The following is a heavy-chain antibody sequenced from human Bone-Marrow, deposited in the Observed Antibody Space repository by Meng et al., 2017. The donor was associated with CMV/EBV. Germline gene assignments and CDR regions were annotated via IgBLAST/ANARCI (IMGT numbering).Heavy chain of an antibody. V-gene: IGHV4-34*01. CDR2: INHSGST. CDR1: GGSISGYY. CDR3: ARRRGAAAAQGSNWFDP. J-gene: IGHJ5*02. Sequence: SETLSLTCAVYGGSISGYYWSWIRQPPGKGLEWIGEINHSGSTNYNPSLKSRVTISVDTSKNQFSLKLSSVTAADTAVYYCARRRGAAAAQGSNWFDPWGQGTLVTVSS. D-gene: IGHD6-13*01.